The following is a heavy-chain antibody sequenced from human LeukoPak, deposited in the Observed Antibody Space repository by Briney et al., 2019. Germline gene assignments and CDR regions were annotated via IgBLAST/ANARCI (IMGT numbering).Heavy chain of an antibody. Sequence: SGGSLRLSCAASGFTFSSYGMHWVRQAPGKGLEWVAVVWFDGSNKYYADSVKGRFTIARDNSKNTLYLQMNSLRAEDTAVYYCARETFVRNFRGMDVWGQGTKVSVSS. CDR2: VWFDGSNK. J-gene: IGHJ6*02. V-gene: IGHV3-33*08. D-gene: IGHD3-16*01. CDR1: GFTFSSYG. CDR3: ARETFVRNFRGMDV.